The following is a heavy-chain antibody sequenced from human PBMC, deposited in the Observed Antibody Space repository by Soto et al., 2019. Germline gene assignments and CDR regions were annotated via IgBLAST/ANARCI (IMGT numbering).Heavy chain of an antibody. J-gene: IGHJ4*02. Sequence: QVQLQQWGAGLLKPSETLSLTCAVYGGSFSGYYWSWIRQPPGKGLEWIGEINHSGSTNYKPSLKSRVTISVDTSNNQFSLKLSSVTAADTAVYYCAKEINNCDFLSGYYSAFDYWGQGTLVTVSS. V-gene: IGHV4-34*01. CDR1: GGSFSGYY. CDR3: AKEINNCDFLSGYYSAFDY. CDR2: INHSGST. D-gene: IGHD3-3*01.